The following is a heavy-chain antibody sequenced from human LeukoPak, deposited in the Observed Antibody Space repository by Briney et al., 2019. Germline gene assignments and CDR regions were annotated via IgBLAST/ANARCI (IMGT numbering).Heavy chain of an antibody. J-gene: IGHJ5*02. V-gene: IGHV4-59*01. CDR3: ARTYCSSTSCYRGWFDP. D-gene: IGHD2-2*01. CDR1: GGSISSDY. CDR2: IYYSGST. Sequence: SETLSLTCTVSGGSISSDYWSWIRQPPGKGLEWIGYIYYSGSTNYNPSLKSRVTISVDTSKNQFSLKLSSVTAADTAVYYCARTYCSSTSCYRGWFDPCGQGTLVTVSS.